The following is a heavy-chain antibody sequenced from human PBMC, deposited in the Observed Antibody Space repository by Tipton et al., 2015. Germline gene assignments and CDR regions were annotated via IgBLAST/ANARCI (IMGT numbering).Heavy chain of an antibody. D-gene: IGHD3-10*01. Sequence: TLSLTCNVSGGSITSYYWSWIRQPPGKGLEWIGYIYYSGSTNYNPSLKSRVSISVDTSKSQFFLKLNSVTAADTAVYYCARFRYYGSGTERGYFHGLDVWGQGTTVTVSS. CDR3: ARFRYYGSGTERGYFHGLDV. V-gene: IGHV4-59*01. J-gene: IGHJ6*02. CDR1: GGSITSYY. CDR2: IYYSGST.